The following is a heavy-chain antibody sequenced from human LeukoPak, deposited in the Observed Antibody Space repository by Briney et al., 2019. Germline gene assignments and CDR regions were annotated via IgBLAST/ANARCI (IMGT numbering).Heavy chain of an antibody. Sequence: GGSLRLSCAASGFTFSNYGMNWVRQAPGKGLEWVSFTDTSGRYVYYGDSVKGRFTISRDNAKNLLFLQMNGLRAEGTAPYYCARGRSITLLRGVAMSDGFDIWGQGAMVAVSS. CDR2: TDTSGRYV. V-gene: IGHV3-21*06. D-gene: IGHD3-10*01. CDR1: GFTFSNYG. CDR3: ARGRSITLLRGVAMSDGFDI. J-gene: IGHJ3*02.